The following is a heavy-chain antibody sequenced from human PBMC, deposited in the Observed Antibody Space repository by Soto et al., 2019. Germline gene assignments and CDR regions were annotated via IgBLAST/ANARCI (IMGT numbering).Heavy chain of an antibody. CDR2: INHSGRT. J-gene: IGHJ3*02. Sequence: QVQLQQWGAGLLKPSETLYLTCAVYGGSFSGYYWSWIRKPPGNGLEWIGEINHSGRTNYNLSLKSRVTISVDTSTNQFSLNLSSVTAADTAVYYCASPRRGSGRYRDAFDIWCQGTMVTVSS. D-gene: IGHD3-10*01. CDR3: ASPRRGSGRYRDAFDI. V-gene: IGHV4-34*01. CDR1: GGSFSGYY.